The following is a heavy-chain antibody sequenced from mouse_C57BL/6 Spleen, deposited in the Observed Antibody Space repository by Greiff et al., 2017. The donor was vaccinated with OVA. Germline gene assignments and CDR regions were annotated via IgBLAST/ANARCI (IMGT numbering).Heavy chain of an antibody. CDR1: GFSLTSYG. CDR2: IWGDGGT. V-gene: IGHV2-3*01. J-gene: IGHJ4*01. Sequence: QVQLKESGPGLVAPSQSLSITCTVSGFSLTSYGVSWVRQPPGKGLEWLGVIWGDGGTNDHSAPISSLSISKDNSKSQVFLKLNSLQTDDTATDYCAKTTVVAPYYAMDYWGQGTSVTVSS. D-gene: IGHD1-1*01. CDR3: AKTTVVAPYYAMDY.